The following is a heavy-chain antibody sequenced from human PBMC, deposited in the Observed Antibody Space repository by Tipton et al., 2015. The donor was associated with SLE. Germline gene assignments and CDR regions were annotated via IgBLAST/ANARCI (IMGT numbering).Heavy chain of an antibody. CDR3: ARMGGIRWYFDL. CDR2: IYYTGAT. D-gene: IGHD3-16*01. CDR1: GGSMSTYY. J-gene: IGHJ2*01. V-gene: IGHV4-31*03. Sequence: TLSLTCTVSGGSMSTYYWSWIRQHPGKGLEWIGYIYYTGATYFNPSLESRVTMSVDTSENQFSLKLTSVTAADTAIYYCARMGGIRWYFDLWGRGTLVTVSS.